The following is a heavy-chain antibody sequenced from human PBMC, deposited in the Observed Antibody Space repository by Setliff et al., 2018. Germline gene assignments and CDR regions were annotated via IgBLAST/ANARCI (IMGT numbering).Heavy chain of an antibody. CDR2: SNHGGST. Sequence: ETLSLTCTVYGASFSNNYWSWIRQSPGRGREWIGESNHGGSTSYNPSLKSRLTMSVDTSKNQFSLKLTSVTAADSAVYYCRFWSSYYKNDYWGQGTLVTVSS. J-gene: IGHJ4*02. CDR3: RFWSSYYKNDY. CDR1: GASFSNNY. D-gene: IGHD3-3*01. V-gene: IGHV4-34*01.